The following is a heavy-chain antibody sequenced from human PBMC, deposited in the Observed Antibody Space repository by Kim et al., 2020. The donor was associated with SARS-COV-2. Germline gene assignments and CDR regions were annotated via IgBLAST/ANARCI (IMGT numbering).Heavy chain of an antibody. J-gene: IGHJ6*02. Sequence: ASVKVSCKASGYNFIFYYMHWVRQAPGQGLEWMGWINPNSGDTNYAQKFQGRASMTRDTSISTAYMELSRLSSDDTAVYYCATTYYYGMDVWGQGTTVTVSS. V-gene: IGHV1-2*02. CDR1: GYNFIFYY. CDR3: ATTYYYGMDV. CDR2: INPNSGDT. D-gene: IGHD1-26*01.